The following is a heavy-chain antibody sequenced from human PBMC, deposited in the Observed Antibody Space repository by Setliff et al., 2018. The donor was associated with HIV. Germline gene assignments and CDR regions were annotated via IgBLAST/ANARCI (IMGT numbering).Heavy chain of an antibody. D-gene: IGHD5-18*01. Sequence: SETLSLTCAVYGGSFSGYYWNWIRQPPGKGLEWIGEINHSGSTNYNPSLKSRVTISVDTSKNQFSLKLSSVTATDSAVYYCARVDTALLRGVIAFDIWGQGSMVTVSS. J-gene: IGHJ3*02. CDR2: INHSGST. CDR3: ARVDTALLRGVIAFDI. CDR1: GGSFSGYY. V-gene: IGHV4-34*01.